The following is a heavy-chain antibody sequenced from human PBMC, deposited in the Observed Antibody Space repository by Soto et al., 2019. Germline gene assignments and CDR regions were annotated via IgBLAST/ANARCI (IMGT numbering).Heavy chain of an antibody. CDR1: GYSFTSYW. J-gene: IGHJ6*02. Sequence: GESLKISCKGSGYSFTSYWISWVRQMPGKGLNWIVRIDPSDSYTNYSPSLRGEVSISADKSIITAYLQWSSLKASDTAMYYCARHPSIAARPRYYYYGMDVWGRGTRVTVSS. D-gene: IGHD6-6*01. V-gene: IGHV5-10-1*04. CDR2: IDPSDSYT. CDR3: ARHPSIAARPRYYYYGMDV.